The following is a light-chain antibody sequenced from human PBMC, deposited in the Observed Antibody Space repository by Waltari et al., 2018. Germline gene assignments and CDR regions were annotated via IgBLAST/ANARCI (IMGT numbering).Light chain of an antibody. V-gene: IGKV1-17*03. J-gene: IGKJ2*03. CDR3: LQHKTYPHS. CDR1: QAINVF. CDR2: AAS. Sequence: DIQMTQSPSVIYASVGDRVTITCRASQAINVFAGWFQQRPWKAPRRLIYAASTLELGVPSRFSGSGYGTEFTLTISSLQPEDFATYYCLQHKTYPHSFGQGTRVEIK.